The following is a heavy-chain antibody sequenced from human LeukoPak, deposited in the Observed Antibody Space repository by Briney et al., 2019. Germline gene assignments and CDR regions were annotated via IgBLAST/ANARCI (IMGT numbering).Heavy chain of an antibody. CDR2: IYHSGST. V-gene: IGHV4-38-2*02. CDR1: GYSISSGYY. CDR3: ARDQTVTTPWFDP. J-gene: IGHJ5*02. D-gene: IGHD4-17*01. Sequence: SETLSLTCTVSGYSISSGYYWGWIRQPPGKGLEWIGSIYHSGSTYYNPSLKSRVTISVDTSKNQFSLKLSSVTAADTAVYYCARDQTVTTPWFDPWGQGTLVTVSS.